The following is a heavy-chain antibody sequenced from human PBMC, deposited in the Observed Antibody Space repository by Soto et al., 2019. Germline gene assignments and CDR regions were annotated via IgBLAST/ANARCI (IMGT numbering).Heavy chain of an antibody. Sequence: EVQLVESGGGXXXXGGXXXLSCAASXXXXXXXYMSXXXQAPGKGLEWVSVIYSGGSTYYADSVKGRFTISRDNSKNTLYLQMNSLRAEDTAVYYCARVYSGGSGVDYWGQGTLVTVSS. V-gene: IGHV3-66*01. CDR3: ARVYSGGSGVDY. D-gene: IGHD2-21*01. CDR1: XXXXXXXY. J-gene: IGHJ4*02. CDR2: IYSGGST.